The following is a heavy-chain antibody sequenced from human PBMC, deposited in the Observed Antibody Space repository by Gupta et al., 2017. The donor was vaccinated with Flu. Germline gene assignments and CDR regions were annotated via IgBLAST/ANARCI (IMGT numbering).Heavy chain of an antibody. CDR1: GGSIHSHYY. V-gene: IGHV4-38-2*02. Sequence: QVQLQESGPGLVTPSETLSLTCAVSGGSIHSHYYWGWIRQPPGKGLEWIGNVFHGGGTFYTPSLKSRVTMSVDTSKNEFSLRLTSVTAADTAVYYCARDLVGGRYYFDLWGQGTLVTVSS. CDR2: VFHGGGT. J-gene: IGHJ4*02. D-gene: IGHD2-15*01. CDR3: ARDLVGGRYYFDL.